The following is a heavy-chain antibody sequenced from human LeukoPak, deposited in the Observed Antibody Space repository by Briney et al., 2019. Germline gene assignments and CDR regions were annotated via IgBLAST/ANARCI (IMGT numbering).Heavy chain of an antibody. J-gene: IGHJ4*02. CDR2: IYSGGDT. Sequence: PVGSLRLSCAASGFNVSTNYISWVRQAPGKGLEWVSVIYSGGDTYYADSVKGRFTISRDNSKNLMYLQMNSLRADDTAVYYCAAGGAARSAGHWGQGTLVTVSS. D-gene: IGHD6-6*01. CDR3: AAGGAARSAGH. CDR1: GFNVSTNY. V-gene: IGHV3-53*01.